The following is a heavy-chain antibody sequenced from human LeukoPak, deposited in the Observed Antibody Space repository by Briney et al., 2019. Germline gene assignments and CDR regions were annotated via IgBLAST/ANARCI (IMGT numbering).Heavy chain of an antibody. J-gene: IGHJ4*02. V-gene: IGHV3-7*01. Sequence: GGSLRLSCAASGFTFSSYWMSWVRQAPGKGLEWVANINQDGSAQYYVDSVKGQFTISRDNAKNSLYLQMNSLRAEDTAVYYCVGLRNGYFDYWGQGTLVTVSS. CDR3: VGLRNGYFDY. CDR2: INQDGSAQ. CDR1: GFTFSSYW.